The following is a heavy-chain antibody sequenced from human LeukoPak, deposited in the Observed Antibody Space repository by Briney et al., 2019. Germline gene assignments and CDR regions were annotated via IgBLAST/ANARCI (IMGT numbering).Heavy chain of an antibody. CDR1: GGTFSSYA. Sequence: ASVTVSCKASGGTFSSYAISWVRQAPGQGLEWMGGIIPIFGTANYAQKFQGRVTITADESTSTAYMELSSLRSEGTAVYYCARDSRDYGDYFYFDYWGQGTLVTVSS. D-gene: IGHD4-17*01. CDR3: ARDSRDYGDYFYFDY. CDR2: IIPIFGTA. V-gene: IGHV1-69*13. J-gene: IGHJ4*02.